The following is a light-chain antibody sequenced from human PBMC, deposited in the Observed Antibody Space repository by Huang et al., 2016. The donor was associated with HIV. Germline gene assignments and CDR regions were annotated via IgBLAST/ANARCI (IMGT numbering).Light chain of an antibody. J-gene: IGKJ3*01. CDR1: QSVTSD. CDR3: QQYDNWPPL. Sequence: EIVMTQSPATLSVSPGERATLSCRASQSVTSDLAWYQQKPGQAPRLLIFNASTRATGIPARFSDSGSGTEFTLTISRLQSEDFAVYYCQQYDNWPPLFGPGTKVDIK. V-gene: IGKV3-15*01. CDR2: NAS.